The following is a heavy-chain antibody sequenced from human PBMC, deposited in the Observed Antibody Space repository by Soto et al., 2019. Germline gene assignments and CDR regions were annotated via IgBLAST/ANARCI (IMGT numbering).Heavy chain of an antibody. V-gene: IGHV3-15*07. D-gene: IGHD2-2*01. J-gene: IGHJ3*02. CDR2: IKSKTDGGTT. CDR1: GFIFNNAW. Sequence: EVQLVESGGGLVKPGGSLTLSCAASGFIFNNAWMNWVRQAPGKGLEWVGRIKSKTDGGTTDYAAPVKGRFTISRDDSKNTLYLQMNSLITEDTAVYYCTHQRWGAFEIWGQGTMVTVSS. CDR3: THQRWGAFEI.